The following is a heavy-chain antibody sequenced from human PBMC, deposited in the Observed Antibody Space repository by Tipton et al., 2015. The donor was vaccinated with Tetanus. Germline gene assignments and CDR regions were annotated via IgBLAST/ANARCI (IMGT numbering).Heavy chain of an antibody. V-gene: IGHV1-2*02. CDR1: GYTFTGYY. CDR2: IDPNSGGT. D-gene: IGHD3-22*01. CDR3: ARDRGDYIYYGMDV. Sequence: QMQLVQSGAEVKKPGASVKVSCKASGYTFTGYYIYWVRQAPGQALEWMGWIDPNSGGTVYAQKFQGRVTMTRDTSISTAYMELRSLRSDDTAVYYCARDRGDYIYYGMDVWGPGTTVTVS. J-gene: IGHJ6*02.